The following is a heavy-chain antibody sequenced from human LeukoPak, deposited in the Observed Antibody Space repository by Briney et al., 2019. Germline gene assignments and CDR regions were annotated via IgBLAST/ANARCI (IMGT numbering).Heavy chain of an antibody. D-gene: IGHD2-8*01. CDR3: VRGGTDILLEPPAIPFDY. CDR2: ISGDGTAR. CDR1: GFTSSSYW. J-gene: IGHJ4*02. Sequence: GGSLRLSCAASGFTSSSYWMHWVRQVPGKGLVWVSRISGDGTARNYADSVKGRFTISRDDAKNTVDLQMNSLRGEDTAVYYCVRGGTDILLEPPAIPFDYWGQGALVTVSS. V-gene: IGHV3-74*01.